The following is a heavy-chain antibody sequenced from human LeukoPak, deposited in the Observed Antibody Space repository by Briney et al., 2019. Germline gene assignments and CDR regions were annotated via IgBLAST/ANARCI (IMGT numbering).Heavy chain of an antibody. CDR3: ARDGQYSSGGDAFDI. V-gene: IGHV4-4*07. J-gene: IGHJ3*02. CDR1: GGSISSSYY. CDR2: IYTSGST. Sequence: SGTLSLTCAVSGGSISSSYYWSWIRQPAGKGLEWIGRIYTSGSTNYNPSLKSRVTMSVDTSKNQFSLKLSSVTAADTAVYYCARDGQYSSGGDAFDIWGQGTMVTVSS. D-gene: IGHD6-19*01.